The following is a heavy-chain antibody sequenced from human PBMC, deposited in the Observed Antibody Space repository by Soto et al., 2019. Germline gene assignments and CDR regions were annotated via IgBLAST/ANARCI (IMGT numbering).Heavy chain of an antibody. Sequence: QVQLVESGGGVVQPGRSLRLSCAASGFTFSSYGMHWVRQAPGKGLEWVAVISYDGSNKYYADSVKGRFTISRDNSKNTLYLQMNSLRAEDTAVYYCAKDKTTAAPYYYAMDVWGQGTTVTVSS. CDR2: ISYDGSNK. V-gene: IGHV3-30*18. CDR1: GFTFSSYG. J-gene: IGHJ6*02. CDR3: AKDKTTAAPYYYAMDV. D-gene: IGHD2-21*02.